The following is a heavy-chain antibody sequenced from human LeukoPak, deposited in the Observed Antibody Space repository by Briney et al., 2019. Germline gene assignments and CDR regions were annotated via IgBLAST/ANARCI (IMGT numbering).Heavy chain of an antibody. D-gene: IGHD5-24*01. CDR3: ARGALDAYDS. V-gene: IGHV3-48*03. CDR1: GFSFRDYE. Sequence: PGGSLRLSCAASGFSFRDYEMNWVRQAPGKGLEWVSYISITSNNIHYADSVRGRFTISRDNTKNSLHLQMTRLRADDTAVYYCARGALDAYDSWGQGTPVTVSS. CDR2: ISITSNNI. J-gene: IGHJ5*01.